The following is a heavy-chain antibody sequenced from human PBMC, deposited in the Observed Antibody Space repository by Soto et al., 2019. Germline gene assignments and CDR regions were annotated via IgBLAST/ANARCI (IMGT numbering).Heavy chain of an antibody. J-gene: IGHJ4*02. Sequence: GGSLRLSCAASGFTFSSYAMTWVRQAPGKGLEWVSAISGSGGSTYYAESVKGRFTISRDNSKNTLYLQMNSLRAEDTAVYYCAKSHTYCSGGSCYSLLGYFDYWAREVGSPSPQ. CDR2: ISGSGGST. V-gene: IGHV3-23*01. CDR3: AKSHTYCSGGSCYSLLGYFDY. CDR1: GFTFSSYA. D-gene: IGHD2-15*01.